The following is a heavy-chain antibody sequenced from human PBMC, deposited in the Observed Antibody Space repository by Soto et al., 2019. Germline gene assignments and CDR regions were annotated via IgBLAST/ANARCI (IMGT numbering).Heavy chain of an antibody. D-gene: IGHD4-17*01. V-gene: IGHV1-18*04. Sequence: SXKVSFKAAGYTXSSYGIGLVRQAPGQGLEWRGWISAYNGNTNYAQKLQGRVTITTDTSTSTAYMELRSLRYDDTAVYYFARITKYSDYGDYSGRSYYYYYGMDVWGQGTTGTVS. CDR1: GYTXSSYG. CDR2: ISAYNGNT. J-gene: IGHJ6*02. CDR3: ARITKYSDYGDYSGRSYYYYYGMDV.